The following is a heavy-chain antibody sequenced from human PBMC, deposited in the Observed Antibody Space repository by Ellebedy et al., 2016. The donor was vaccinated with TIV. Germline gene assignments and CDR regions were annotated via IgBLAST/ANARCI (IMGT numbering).Heavy chain of an antibody. V-gene: IGHV3-74*01. CDR1: GFTFSGSW. Sequence: PGGSLRLSCAASGFTFSGSWMHWVRQAPGTGLVWVSRISSDGSNTIYADSVKGRFTISRDKAKNTLYLEMNGLRAEDTAVYYCARKSGDGFDYWGQGTLVTVSS. CDR2: ISSDGSNT. J-gene: IGHJ4*02. CDR3: ARKSGDGFDY. D-gene: IGHD1-26*01.